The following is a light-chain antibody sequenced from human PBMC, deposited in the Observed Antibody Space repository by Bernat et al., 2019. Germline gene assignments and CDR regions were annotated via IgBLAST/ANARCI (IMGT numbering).Light chain of an antibody. CDR3: HQRSSWPPV. J-gene: IGKJ2*01. Sequence: EIVLTQSPGTLSLSPGERATLSCRASQSVSSSYLAWYQQKPGQAPRLLIYGASSRATGIPARFSGSGSGTDFTLTISSLEPEDFAVYYCHQRSSWPPVFGQGTKLEIK. CDR1: QSVSSSY. V-gene: IGKV3D-20*02. CDR2: GAS.